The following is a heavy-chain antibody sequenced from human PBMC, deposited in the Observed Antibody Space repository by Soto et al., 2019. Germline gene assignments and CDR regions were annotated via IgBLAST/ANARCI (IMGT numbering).Heavy chain of an antibody. V-gene: IGHV3-7*01. CDR2: IRQDGSEK. Sequence: GGSLRLSCAASGFTFSSYWMSWVRQAPGKGLEWVANIRQDGSEKYYVDSVKGRFTISRDNAKNSLYLQMNSLRAEDTAVYYCAREMGDDLRFDPWGQEPWSPSPQ. J-gene: IGHJ5*02. CDR1: GFTFSSYW. CDR3: AREMGDDLRFDP. D-gene: IGHD1-26*01.